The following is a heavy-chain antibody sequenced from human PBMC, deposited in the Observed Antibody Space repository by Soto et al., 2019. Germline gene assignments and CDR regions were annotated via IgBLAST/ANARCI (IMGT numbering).Heavy chain of an antibody. V-gene: IGHV4-39*01. Sequence: SETLSLTCTVSGGSISSSSYYWGWIRQPPGKGLEWIGSIYYSGGTYYNPSLKSRVTISVDTSKNQFSLKLSSVTAADTAVYYCAKRGYSYGNFDYWGQGTLVTVSS. D-gene: IGHD5-18*01. CDR2: IYYSGGT. CDR3: AKRGYSYGNFDY. J-gene: IGHJ4*02. CDR1: GGSISSSSYY.